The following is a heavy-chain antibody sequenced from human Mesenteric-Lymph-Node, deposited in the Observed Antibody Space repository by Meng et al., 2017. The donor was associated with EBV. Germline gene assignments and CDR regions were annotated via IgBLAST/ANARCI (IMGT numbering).Heavy chain of an antibody. Sequence: LPLEESGPGLVKPSETLSLPCTVSGGSVSSGGYSWSWIRQPPGKGLEWIGYIYHFGSPNYNPSLKSRVTISVDRSKNQFSLNLTSMTAADTAVYYCARRGIAEGFDFWGQGTLVTVSS. CDR3: ARRGIAEGFDF. J-gene: IGHJ4*02. CDR1: GGSVSSGGYS. V-gene: IGHV4-30-2*01. CDR2: IYHFGSP.